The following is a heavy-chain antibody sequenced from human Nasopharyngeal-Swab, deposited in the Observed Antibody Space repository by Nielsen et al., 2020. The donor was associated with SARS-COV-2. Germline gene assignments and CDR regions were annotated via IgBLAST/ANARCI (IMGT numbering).Heavy chain of an antibody. J-gene: IGHJ3*02. CDR2: ISANNGNT. CDR3: ARGDTAYCGGDCYPDAFDI. CDR1: GYTFSSYG. Sequence: ASVKVSCKASGYTFSSYGISWVRQAPGQGLEWMGWISANNGNTNYAQRFQGRVTVTADTSTGTAYMELSSLRSDDTALYYCARGDTAYCGGDCYPDAFDIWGQGTMVTVSS. D-gene: IGHD2-21*02. V-gene: IGHV1-18*01.